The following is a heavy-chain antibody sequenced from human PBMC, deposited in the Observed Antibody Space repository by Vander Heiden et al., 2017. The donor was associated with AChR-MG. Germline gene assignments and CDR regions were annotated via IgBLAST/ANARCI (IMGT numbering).Heavy chain of an antibody. J-gene: IGHJ4*02. CDR3: ARDRLYYDILTGYSPGFDY. D-gene: IGHD3-9*01. Sequence: EVQLVESGGGLVQPGGSLRLSCAASGFTFSSYWMSWVRQAPGKGREWVANIKQDGSEKYYVDSVKGRVTISRDNAKNSLYLQMNSLRAEDKAVYYCARDRLYYDILTGYSPGFDYWGQGNLVTVSS. V-gene: IGHV3-7*01. CDR2: IKQDGSEK. CDR1: GFTFSSYW.